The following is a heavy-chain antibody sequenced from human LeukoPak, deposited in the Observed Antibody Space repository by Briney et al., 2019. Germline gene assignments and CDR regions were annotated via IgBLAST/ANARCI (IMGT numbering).Heavy chain of an antibody. Sequence: ASVKVSCKASGYTFTGYYMHWVRQAPGQGLEWMGWINPNSGGTNYAQKFQGRVTMTRDTSISTAYMELSRLRSDGTAVYYCAREGPNCSSTSCYPSFDYWGQGTLVTVSS. J-gene: IGHJ4*02. CDR1: GYTFTGYY. D-gene: IGHD2-2*01. V-gene: IGHV1-2*02. CDR3: AREGPNCSSTSCYPSFDY. CDR2: INPNSGGT.